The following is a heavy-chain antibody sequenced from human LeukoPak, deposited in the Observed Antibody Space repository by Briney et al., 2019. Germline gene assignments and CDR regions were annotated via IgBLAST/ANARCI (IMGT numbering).Heavy chain of an antibody. V-gene: IGHV4-59*12. CDR3: ARGFQYSSGWFGY. D-gene: IGHD6-19*01. J-gene: IGHJ4*02. CDR1: GGSISSYY. CDR2: IYYSGST. Sequence: PSETLSLTCTVSGGSISSYYWSWIRQPPGKGLEWIGYIYYSGSTNYNPSLKSRVTISVDTSKNQFSLKLSSVTAADTAVYYCARGFQYSSGWFGYWGQGTLVTVSS.